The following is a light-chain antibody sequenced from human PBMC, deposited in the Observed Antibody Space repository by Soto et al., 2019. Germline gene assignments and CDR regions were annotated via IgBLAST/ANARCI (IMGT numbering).Light chain of an antibody. J-gene: IGLJ2*01. CDR3: QTWDTGIQV. Sequence: QPVLTQPPSASASLGASVKLTCTLSSEHSSYDIAWHQQQPEKGPRYLMRVNSDGSHTKGDGIPDRFSGFTSGAERFLSISSLQSEDEADYYCQTWDTGIQVFGGGTQLTVL. CDR1: SEHSSYD. V-gene: IGLV4-69*01. CDR2: VNSDGSH.